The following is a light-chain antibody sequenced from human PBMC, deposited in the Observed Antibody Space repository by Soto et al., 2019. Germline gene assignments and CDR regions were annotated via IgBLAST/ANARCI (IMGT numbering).Light chain of an antibody. Sequence: DIQMTQSPSSLSASVGDRVTITCQASQDISNYLNWYQQKPGKAPKLLIYDASSLQSGVPPRFSGSGSGTEFTLTIRSLQPDDIATYYCQQYSSYSAWTFGEGTKVDIK. CDR3: QQYSSYSAWT. CDR2: DAS. J-gene: IGKJ1*01. V-gene: IGKV1-5*01. CDR1: QDISNY.